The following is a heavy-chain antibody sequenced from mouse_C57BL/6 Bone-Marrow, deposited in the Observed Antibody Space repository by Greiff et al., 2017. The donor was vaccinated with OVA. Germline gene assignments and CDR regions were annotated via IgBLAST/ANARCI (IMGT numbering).Heavy chain of an antibody. V-gene: IGHV1-69*01. CDR1: GYTFTSYW. CDR3: ARGSSYGNYVDFDY. J-gene: IGHJ2*01. CDR2: IDPSDSYT. D-gene: IGHD2-10*01. Sequence: QVQLQQPGAELVMPGASVKLSCKASGYTFTSYWMHWVKQRPGQGLEWIGEIDPSDSYTNYNQKFKGESTLTVDKSSSTAYMQLSSLTSEDSAVYYCARGSSYGNYVDFDYWGQGTTLTVSS.